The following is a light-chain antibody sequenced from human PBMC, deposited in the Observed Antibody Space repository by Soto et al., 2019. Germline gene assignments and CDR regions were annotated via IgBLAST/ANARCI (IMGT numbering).Light chain of an antibody. CDR3: QQYNNWPRT. CDR2: GAS. J-gene: IGKJ1*01. Sequence: EIVMTQSPVTLSVSPGERATLSCRASQNVNYNLGWYQQKPGQAPRLLIYGASARATGTPDRFSGSGSGTEFTLTISSLQSEDFAVYYCQQYNNWPRTFGQGTKVEVK. CDR1: QNVNYN. V-gene: IGKV3-15*01.